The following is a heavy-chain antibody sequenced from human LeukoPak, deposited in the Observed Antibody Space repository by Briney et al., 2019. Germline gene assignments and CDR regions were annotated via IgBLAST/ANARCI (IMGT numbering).Heavy chain of an antibody. Sequence: SQTLSLTCTVSGGSISSGSYYWSWIRQPAGKGLEWIGRIYTSGSTNYNPSLKSRVTISVDTSKNQFSLKLSSMTAADTAVYYCARESDSSGYYSYWGQGTLVTVSS. CDR2: IYTSGST. CDR1: GGSISSGSYY. V-gene: IGHV4-61*02. CDR3: ARESDSSGYYSY. J-gene: IGHJ4*02. D-gene: IGHD3-22*01.